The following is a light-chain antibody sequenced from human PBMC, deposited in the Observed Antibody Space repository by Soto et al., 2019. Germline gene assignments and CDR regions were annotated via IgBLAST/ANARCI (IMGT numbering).Light chain of an antibody. J-gene: IGLJ3*02. Sequence: QPVLTQPPSASGSPGQSVTISCTGTSSDVGGYNYVSWYQQHPGQAPKLMIYEVSKRPSGVPDRCSGSKSGNTASLTGSGLQAEDEADYYCSSYAGSNNWVFGGGTKLTVL. CDR2: EVS. CDR1: SSDVGGYNY. V-gene: IGLV2-8*01. CDR3: SSYAGSNNWV.